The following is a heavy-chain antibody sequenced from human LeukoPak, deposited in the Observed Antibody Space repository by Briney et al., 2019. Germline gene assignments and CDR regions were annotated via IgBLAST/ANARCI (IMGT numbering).Heavy chain of an antibody. D-gene: IGHD1-26*01. CDR1: GFAFSTYA. CDR2: ISYDGSYK. J-gene: IGHJ4*02. V-gene: IGHV3-30*03. Sequence: QPGRSLRLSCSASGFAFSTYAMHWVRQAPGKGLEWVAVISYDGSYKDYGDPVKGRFTLSRDNSKSTVLLEMSSLRAEDTAVYHCARARLQWEVRYPRFDSWGQGTLVTVSS. CDR3: ARARLQWEVRYPRFDS.